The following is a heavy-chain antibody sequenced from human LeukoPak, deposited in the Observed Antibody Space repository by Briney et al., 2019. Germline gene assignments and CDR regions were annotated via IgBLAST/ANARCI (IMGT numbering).Heavy chain of an antibody. CDR1: GGSISSGSYY. V-gene: IGHV4-61*02. Sequence: PSETLSLTCTVSGGSISSGSYYWRWIRQPAGKGLEWIGRIYTSGSTNYNPSLKSRVTISVDTSKNQFSLKLSSVTAADTAVYYCARWGYGSGSYSDYWGQGTLVTVSS. CDR3: ARWGYGSGSYSDY. J-gene: IGHJ4*02. CDR2: IYTSGST. D-gene: IGHD3-10*01.